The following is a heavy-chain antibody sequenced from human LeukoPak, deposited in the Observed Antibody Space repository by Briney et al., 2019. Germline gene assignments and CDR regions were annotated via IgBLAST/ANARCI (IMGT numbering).Heavy chain of an antibody. V-gene: IGHV3-30*18. D-gene: IGHD3-10*01. Sequence: GRSLRLSCAASGFTFSSYGMHWVRQAPGKGLEWVAVISYDGSNKYYADSVKGRFTISRDNSKNTLYLQMNSLRAEDTAVYYCAKDVRYGSGFVYYGTDVWGKGTTVTVSS. J-gene: IGHJ6*04. CDR3: AKDVRYGSGFVYYGTDV. CDR2: ISYDGSNK. CDR1: GFTFSSYG.